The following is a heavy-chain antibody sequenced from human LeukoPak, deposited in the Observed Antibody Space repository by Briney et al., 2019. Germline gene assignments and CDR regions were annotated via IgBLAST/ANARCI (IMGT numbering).Heavy chain of an antibody. CDR2: ISYDGSNK. J-gene: IGHJ1*01. Sequence: PGGSLRLSCAASGFTFSSYGMHWVRQAPGKGLEWVAVISYDGSNKYYADSVKGRFTISRDNSKNTLYLQMNSLRAEDTAVYYCAKDYGNGNFEYLQHWGQGTLVTVSS. CDR3: AKDYGNGNFEYLQH. CDR1: GFTFSSYG. V-gene: IGHV3-30*18. D-gene: IGHD4-23*01.